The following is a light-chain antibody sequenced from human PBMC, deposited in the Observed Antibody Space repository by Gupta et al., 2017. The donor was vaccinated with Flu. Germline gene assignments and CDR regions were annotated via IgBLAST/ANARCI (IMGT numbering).Light chain of an antibody. V-gene: IGKV3-15*01. CDR1: QSVSSN. CDR2: GAS. CDR3: QQDNYYYT. Sequence: EIVMTQSPATLSVSPGERATLSCRASQSVSSNLAWYQQKSGQAPRLLIYGASTRATGIPDRFSGSGSTTEFTLTISSLQSEDFAVYYCQQDNYYYTFGQGTKVEIK. J-gene: IGKJ2*01.